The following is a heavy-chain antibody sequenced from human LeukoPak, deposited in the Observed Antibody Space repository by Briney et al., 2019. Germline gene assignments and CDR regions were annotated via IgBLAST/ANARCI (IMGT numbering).Heavy chain of an antibody. CDR3: ARQGRSSSWYMDV. CDR2: MYYSGST. J-gene: IGHJ6*03. Sequence: SETLSLTCTVSGGSISSSNYYWGWIRQPPGKGLEWIGSMYYSGSTYYNPSLKNRVTVSVDTSKNQFSLKLTSVTAADTALYYCARQGRSSSWYMDVWGKGTTVTVSS. CDR1: GGSISSSNYY. V-gene: IGHV4-39*01. D-gene: IGHD6-13*01.